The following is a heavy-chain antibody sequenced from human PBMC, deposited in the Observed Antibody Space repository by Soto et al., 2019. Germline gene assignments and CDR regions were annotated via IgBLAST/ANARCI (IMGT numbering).Heavy chain of an antibody. J-gene: IGHJ4*02. Sequence: SQTLSLTCAISGDSVSSNSAAWNWIRQSPSRGLEWLGRTYYRSKWYNDYAVSVESRITINPDPSQKQFSLQLNSVTPDDTAIYYCAIGYYYDSSGYYYFDYWGQGTLVTVSS. CDR1: GDSVSSNSAA. CDR2: TYYRSKWYN. D-gene: IGHD3-22*01. CDR3: AIGYYYDSSGYYYFDY. V-gene: IGHV6-1*01.